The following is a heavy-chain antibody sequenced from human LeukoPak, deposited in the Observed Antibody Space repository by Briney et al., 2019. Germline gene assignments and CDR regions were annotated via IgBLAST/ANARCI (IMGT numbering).Heavy chain of an antibody. V-gene: IGHV3-23*01. CDR1: GFTFSNYG. J-gene: IGHJ4*02. CDR2: ISGTGGST. CDR3: AKFSGSSWYGEVDY. Sequence: GGTLRLSCAASGFTFSNYGMSWVRQAPGKGLEWVSAISGTGGSTYYADSVKGRFTISRDNSKNTLYLQMNSLRAEDTAAYYCAKFSGSSWYGEVDYWGQGTLVTVSS. D-gene: IGHD6-13*01.